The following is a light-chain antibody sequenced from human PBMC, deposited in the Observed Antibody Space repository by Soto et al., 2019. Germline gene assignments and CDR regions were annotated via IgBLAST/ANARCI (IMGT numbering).Light chain of an antibody. CDR3: SSYTSSSL. CDR1: SSDVGGYNY. Sequence: QSALTQPASVSGSPGQSITISCTGTSSDVGGYNYVSWYQQHPGKAPKLMIYDVSNRPSGVSNRFSGSKSDNTASLTISGLQAEDEADYYCSSYTSSSLFCGGTKRTVL. J-gene: IGLJ2*01. V-gene: IGLV2-14*01. CDR2: DVS.